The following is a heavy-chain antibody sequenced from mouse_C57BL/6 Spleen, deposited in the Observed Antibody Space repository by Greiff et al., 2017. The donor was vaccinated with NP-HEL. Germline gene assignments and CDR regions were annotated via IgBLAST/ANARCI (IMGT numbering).Heavy chain of an antibody. CDR3: ARRGNYYDYDEYYFDY. J-gene: IGHJ2*01. Sequence: VQLQQSGAELMKPGASVKLSCTASGYAFSSSWMNWVKQRPGKGLEWIGRIYPGDGDTNYNGKFKGKGTLTSDNSSSTAYMQLSSLTSEDSAVYFCARRGNYYDYDEYYFDYWGQGTTLTVSS. CDR2: IYPGDGDT. V-gene: IGHV1-82*01. D-gene: IGHD2-4*01. CDR1: GYAFSSSW.